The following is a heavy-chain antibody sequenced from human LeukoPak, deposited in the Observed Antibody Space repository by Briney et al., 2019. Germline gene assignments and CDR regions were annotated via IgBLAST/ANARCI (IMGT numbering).Heavy chain of an antibody. CDR3: ARGPQQGSSSWYSHADY. CDR2: INHIGST. CDR1: GGSFSGYY. J-gene: IGHJ4*02. Sequence: PSGTLSLTCAVYGGSFSGYYWSWIGQPPGKGLGWIGEINHIGSTNCNQSLKSRVTISVDTSKNHFSLKLSSVTAADTAVYYCARGPQQGSSSWYSHADYWGQGTLVTVSS. D-gene: IGHD6-13*01. V-gene: IGHV4-34*01.